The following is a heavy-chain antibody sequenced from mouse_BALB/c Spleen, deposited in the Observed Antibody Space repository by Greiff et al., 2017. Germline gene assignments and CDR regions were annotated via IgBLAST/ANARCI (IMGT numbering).Heavy chain of an antibody. Sequence: QVQLKESGPGLVAPSQSLSITCTVSGFSLTSYGVHWVRQPPGKGLEWLGVIWAGGSTNYNSALMSRLSISKDNSKSQVFLKMNSLQTDDTAMYSGTKGMGYKYDEGAMDYWGQGTSVTVSS. D-gene: IGHD2-14*01. J-gene: IGHJ4*01. CDR1: GFSLTSYG. V-gene: IGHV2-9*02. CDR2: IWAGGST. CDR3: TKGMGYKYDEGAMDY.